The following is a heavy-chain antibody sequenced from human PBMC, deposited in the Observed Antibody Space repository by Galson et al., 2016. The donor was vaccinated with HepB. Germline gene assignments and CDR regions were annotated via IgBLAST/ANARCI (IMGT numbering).Heavy chain of an antibody. Sequence: SLRLSCAASGFTLSDYFMSWIRQAPGKGLEWISYMSSSSHYTNYADSVKGRFTISRDNAKNSLYLQMDSLRAEDTAVYYCARGSATGTRAGTDYWGQGTLVTVSS. CDR1: GFTLSDYF. CDR2: MSSSSHYT. J-gene: IGHJ4*02. D-gene: IGHD2-15*01. CDR3: ARGSATGTRAGTDY. V-gene: IGHV3-11*06.